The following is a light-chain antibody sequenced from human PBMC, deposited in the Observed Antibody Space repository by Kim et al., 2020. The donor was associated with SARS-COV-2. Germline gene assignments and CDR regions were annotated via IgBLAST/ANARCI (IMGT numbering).Light chain of an antibody. CDR3: HAWDTTVV. CDR1: QLGDKY. V-gene: IGLV3-1*01. CDR2: QDK. Sequence: SYELTQPPSVSVSPGQTASISCSGDQLGDKYVCWYQQKPGQSPVLVIYQDKNRPSGIPERFSCSNSGNTATLTISGTQAMDEADYYCHAWDTTVVSGGWT. J-gene: IGLJ2*01.